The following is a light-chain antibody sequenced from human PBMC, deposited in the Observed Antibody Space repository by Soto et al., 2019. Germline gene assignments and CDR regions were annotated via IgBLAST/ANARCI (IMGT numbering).Light chain of an antibody. CDR1: QSVLYSSNNKNY. Sequence: DIVMTQSPDSRAVSLGERATINCKSSQSVLYSSNNKNYLAWYQQKPGQPPKLLIYWASTRESGVPDRFSGSGSGTDFTLTISSLQAEDVAVYYCQQYYDTPLTFGPGTQVDFK. CDR3: QQYYDTPLT. CDR2: WAS. V-gene: IGKV4-1*01. J-gene: IGKJ3*01.